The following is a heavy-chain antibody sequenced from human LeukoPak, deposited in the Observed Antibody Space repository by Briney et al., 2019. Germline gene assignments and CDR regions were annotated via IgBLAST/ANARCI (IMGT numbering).Heavy chain of an antibody. Sequence: SETLSLTCAVYGGSFSGYYWSWIRQPPGKGLEWIGEINHSGSTNYNPSLKSRVTISVDTSKNQFSLKLSSVPAADTAVYYCARHTYDILTGYYGWPLDVWGKGTTVTISS. V-gene: IGHV4-34*01. CDR3: ARHTYDILTGYYGWPLDV. CDR1: GGSFSGYY. CDR2: INHSGST. D-gene: IGHD3-9*01. J-gene: IGHJ6*04.